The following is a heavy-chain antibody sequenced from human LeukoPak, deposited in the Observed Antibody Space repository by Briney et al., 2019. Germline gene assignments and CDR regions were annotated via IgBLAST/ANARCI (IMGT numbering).Heavy chain of an antibody. CDR1: GDSVSRSY. CDR3: ARHREAYWVSSHMGFDP. Sequence: SETLSLTCNVSGDSVSRSYWSWIRQPPGKGLEWIGWIFTTGSTAYNPALKSRVTISKDTSKNHFSLSLSSATAADTAVYFCARHREAYWVSSHMGFDPWGQGRLVIVSS. J-gene: IGHJ5*02. V-gene: IGHV4-4*08. D-gene: IGHD2-2*01. CDR2: IFTTGST.